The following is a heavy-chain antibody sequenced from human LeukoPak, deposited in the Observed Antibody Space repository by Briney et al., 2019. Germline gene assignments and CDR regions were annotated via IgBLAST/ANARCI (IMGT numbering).Heavy chain of an antibody. J-gene: IGHJ5*02. CDR1: GGSFSGYY. CDR2: INHSGST. Sequence: SETLSLTCAVYGGSFSGYYLSWIRQPPGKGLEWIGEINHSGSTNYNPSLKSRVTISVDTSKNQFSLKLSSVTAADTAVYYCARPGPYDFWLWFDPWGQGTLVTVSS. V-gene: IGHV4-34*01. CDR3: ARPGPYDFWLWFDP. D-gene: IGHD3-3*01.